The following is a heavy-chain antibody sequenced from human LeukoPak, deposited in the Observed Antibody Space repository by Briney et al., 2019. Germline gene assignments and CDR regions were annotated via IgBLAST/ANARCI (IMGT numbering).Heavy chain of an antibody. Sequence: SETLSLTCTVSGGSISSYYWSWIRQPPGKGLEWIGYIYYSGSTNYNPSLKSRVTISVDTSKNQFSLKLSSVTAADTAVYYCTRGVGPTWSLYYFDSWGQGTLVAVSS. CDR3: TRGVGPTWSLYYFDS. V-gene: IGHV4-59*01. D-gene: IGHD1-26*01. CDR2: IYYSGST. CDR1: GGSISSYY. J-gene: IGHJ4*02.